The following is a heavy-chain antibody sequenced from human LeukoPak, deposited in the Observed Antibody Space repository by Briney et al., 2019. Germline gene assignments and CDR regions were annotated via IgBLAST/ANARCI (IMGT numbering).Heavy chain of an antibody. CDR1: GDSVSSNTAA. V-gene: IGHV6-1*01. CDR2: TFYRSNWYD. Sequence: SQTLSLTCALSGDSVSSNTAAWSWIRQSPSRGLEWLGRTFYRSNWYDDYAASVKSRITINPDTSKNQFSLHLKSVTPEDTAVYYCAREVAGTWAFDIWGQGTRVTVSS. CDR3: AREVAGTWAFDI. J-gene: IGHJ3*02. D-gene: IGHD6-19*01.